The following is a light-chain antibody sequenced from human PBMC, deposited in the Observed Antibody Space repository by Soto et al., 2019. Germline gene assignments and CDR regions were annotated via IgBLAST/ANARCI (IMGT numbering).Light chain of an antibody. CDR2: EVS. CDR1: GSDVGGYNY. CDR3: SSYTRSITYV. V-gene: IGLV2-14*01. Sequence: QSVLTQPASVSGSPGQSITISCTGTGSDVGGYNYVSWYQQHPGKAPKLMIYEVSNRPSGVSNRFSGSKSGSTASLTISGLQAEDEADYYCSSYTRSITYVFGTGTKLTVL. J-gene: IGLJ1*01.